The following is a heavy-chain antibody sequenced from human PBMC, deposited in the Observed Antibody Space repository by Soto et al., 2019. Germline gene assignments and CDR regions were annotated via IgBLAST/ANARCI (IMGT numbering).Heavy chain of an antibody. CDR3: ARTLSGENVDY. D-gene: IGHD4-17*01. V-gene: IGHV1-8*01. CDR2: MKRNSGNT. Sequence: QVQLVQSGAEVKKPGGSVKVSCRASGYSFTSYDINWVRQATGQGLEWMGWMKRNSGNTGYAQKFQGGVTMTRNTSISTAYMELSSLRSEATAGYYCARTLSGENVDYWGQGTLVTVSS. J-gene: IGHJ4*02. CDR1: GYSFTSYD.